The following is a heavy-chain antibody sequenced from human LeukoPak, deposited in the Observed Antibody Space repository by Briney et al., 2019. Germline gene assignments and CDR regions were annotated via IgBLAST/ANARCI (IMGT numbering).Heavy chain of an antibody. D-gene: IGHD5-18*01. V-gene: IGHV3-21*01. CDR1: GFTFSSYS. CDR3: ARDRVVLNGYKSLDL. Sequence: GGSLRLSCAASGFTFSSYSMNWVRQAPGKGLEWVSSISSSSSYIYYADSVKGRFTISRDNAKNSLYLQINSLRADDTAVYYCARDRVVLNGYKSLDLWGQGTMVTVSS. CDR2: ISSSSSYI. J-gene: IGHJ4*01.